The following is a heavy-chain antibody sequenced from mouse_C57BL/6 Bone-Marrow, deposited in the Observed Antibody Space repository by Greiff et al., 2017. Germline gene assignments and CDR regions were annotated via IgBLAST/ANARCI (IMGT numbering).Heavy chain of an antibody. D-gene: IGHD2-4*01. CDR3: ARHLIYYDYDGGFAY. CDR1: GYTFTDHT. Sequence: QVHVKQSDAELVKPGASVKISCKVSGYTFTDHTIHWMKQRPEQGLEWIGYIYPRDGSTKYNEKFKGKATLTADKSSSTAYMQLNSLTSEDSAVYFCARHLIYYDYDGGFAYWGQGTLVTVSA. CDR2: IYPRDGST. V-gene: IGHV1-78*01. J-gene: IGHJ3*01.